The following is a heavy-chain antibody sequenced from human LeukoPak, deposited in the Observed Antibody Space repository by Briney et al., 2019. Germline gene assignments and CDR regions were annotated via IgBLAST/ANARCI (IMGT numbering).Heavy chain of an antibody. Sequence: PGGSLRLSCAAYGFTFSSYAMSWVRQAPGKGLEWVSAISGRGGSTYYADSVKGRFTISRDNSKNTLYLQMNSLRAEDTAVYYCAKVWFGDWYYYYYMDVWGKGTTVTVSS. CDR3: AKVWFGDWYYYYYMDV. V-gene: IGHV3-23*01. D-gene: IGHD3-10*01. J-gene: IGHJ6*03. CDR2: ISGRGGST. CDR1: GFTFSSYA.